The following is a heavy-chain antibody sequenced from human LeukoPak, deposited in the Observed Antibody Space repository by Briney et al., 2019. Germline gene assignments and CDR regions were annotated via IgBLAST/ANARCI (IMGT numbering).Heavy chain of an antibody. D-gene: IGHD3-3*01. J-gene: IGHJ5*02. Sequence: SETLSLTCTVSGDSISTSNYFWGWIRQPPGKGLEWIGSIYYSGSTYYSPSLKSRVTLSVDTSKNQFSLKLNSVTAADTAVYYCSRHEVSTFFGGVTISGGFDPWGQGTQVTVSS. V-gene: IGHV4-39*01. CDR2: IYYSGST. CDR1: GDSISTSNYF. CDR3: SRHEVSTFFGGVTISGGFDP.